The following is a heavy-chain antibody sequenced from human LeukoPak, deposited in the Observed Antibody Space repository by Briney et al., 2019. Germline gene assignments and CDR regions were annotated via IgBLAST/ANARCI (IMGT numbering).Heavy chain of an antibody. D-gene: IGHD1-26*01. V-gene: IGHV3-30*18. CDR1: GFTFSSYG. J-gene: IGHJ4*02. CDR2: ISYDGSNK. CDR3: AKDRLGARNYIDY. Sequence: GGSLRLSCAASGFTFSSYGMQWVRQAPGKGLEWVAVISYDGSNKYYADSVKGRFTISRDNPKNALYLQMNSLRAEDTAVYYCAKDRLGARNYIDYWGQGTLVTVSS.